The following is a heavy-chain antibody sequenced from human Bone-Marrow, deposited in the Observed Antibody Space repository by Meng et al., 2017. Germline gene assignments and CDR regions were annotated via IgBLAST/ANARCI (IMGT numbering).Heavy chain of an antibody. CDR2: ISGGST. V-gene: IGHV3-38-3*01. CDR3: AREGYGDSYYYYGMDV. CDR1: GFTVSSNE. D-gene: IGHD4-17*01. J-gene: IGHJ6*02. Sequence: GESLKISCAASGFTVSSNEMSWVRQAPGKGLEWVSSISGGSTYYADSRKGRFTISRDNSKNTLYLQMNSLRAEDTAVYYCAREGYGDSYYYYGMDVWGQGTTVTVSS.